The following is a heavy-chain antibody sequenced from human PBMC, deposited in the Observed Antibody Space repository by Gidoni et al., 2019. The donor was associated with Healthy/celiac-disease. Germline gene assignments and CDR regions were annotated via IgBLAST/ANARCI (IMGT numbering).Heavy chain of an antibody. CDR2: MNPNSGNT. D-gene: IGHD1-26*01. V-gene: IGHV1-8*01. CDR1: GYPFTSYD. J-gene: IGHJ3*02. CDR3: ARGMGGSQSAFDI. Sequence: QVQLFQSGAEVKKPGASVLVSCKASGYPFTSYDLTWVRQATGQGLEWMGWMNPNSGNTGYAQKFQGRVTMTRKTSISTAYMELSSLRSEDTAVYYCARGMGGSQSAFDIWGQGTMVTVSS.